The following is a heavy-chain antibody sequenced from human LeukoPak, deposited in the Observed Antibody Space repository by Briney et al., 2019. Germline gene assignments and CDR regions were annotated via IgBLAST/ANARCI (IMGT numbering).Heavy chain of an antibody. CDR2: ISYDGSNK. D-gene: IGHD3-9*01. J-gene: IGHJ4*02. Sequence: GGSLRLSCAASGFTFSSYGMHWVRQAPGKGLEWVAVISYDGSNKYYAYSVKGRFTISRDNSKNTLYPQMNSLRAEDTAVYYCAKGLLRYFDWLLYYWGQGTLVTVSS. V-gene: IGHV3-30*18. CDR1: GFTFSSYG. CDR3: AKGLLRYFDWLLYY.